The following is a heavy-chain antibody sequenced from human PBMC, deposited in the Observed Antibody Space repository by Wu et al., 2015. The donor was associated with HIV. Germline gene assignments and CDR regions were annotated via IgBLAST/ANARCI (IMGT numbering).Heavy chain of an antibody. Sequence: QVQLVQSGAEVKKPGSSVKVSCKASGGTFSSYAISWVRQAPGQGLEWMGRIIPIFGTANYAQKFQGRVTITADESTSTAYMELSSLRSEDTAVYYCARGPYCGGDCYGGYFDYWGQGTLVTVSS. V-gene: IGHV1-69*13. CDR3: ARGPYCGGDCYGGYFDY. CDR2: IIPIFGTA. J-gene: IGHJ4*02. D-gene: IGHD2-21*02. CDR1: GGTFSSYA.